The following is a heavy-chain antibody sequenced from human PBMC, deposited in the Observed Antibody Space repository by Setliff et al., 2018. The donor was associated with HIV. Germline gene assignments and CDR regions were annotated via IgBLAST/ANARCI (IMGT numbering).Heavy chain of an antibody. D-gene: IGHD4-17*01. CDR1: GYSISNGYY. J-gene: IGHJ4*02. CDR3: ARGTHGDFDY. V-gene: IGHV4-38-2*02. Sequence: PSETLSLTCSVSGYSISNGYYWGWIRQPPGKGLEWLGTVYHTGNTYHNPSLKSRLTISVDTSKNQFSLKLSSVTAADTAVYYCARGTHGDFDYWGQGTLVTVSS. CDR2: VYHTGNT.